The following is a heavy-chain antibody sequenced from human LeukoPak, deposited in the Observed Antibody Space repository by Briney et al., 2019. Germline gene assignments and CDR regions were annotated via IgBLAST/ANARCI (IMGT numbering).Heavy chain of an antibody. CDR1: GFTFSTYS. CDR3: AKSPYDSSGYYGYYFDY. V-gene: IGHV3-48*01. CDR2: ISSSSGTI. D-gene: IGHD3-22*01. Sequence: GGSLRLSCAASGFTFSTYSMNWVRQAPGKGLEWLSYISSSSGTIYYADSVKGRFTISRDNAKNSLYLQMNSLRAEDTAVYYCAKSPYDSSGYYGYYFDYWGQGTLVTVSS. J-gene: IGHJ4*02.